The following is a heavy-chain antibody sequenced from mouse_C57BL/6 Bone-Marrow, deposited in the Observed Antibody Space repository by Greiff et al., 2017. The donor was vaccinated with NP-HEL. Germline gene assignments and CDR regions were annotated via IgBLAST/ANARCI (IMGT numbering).Heavy chain of an antibody. V-gene: IGHV5-6*01. CDR3: ARHPGDYFDY. CDR2: ISSGGSYT. CDR1: GFTFSSYG. Sequence: EVKVVESGGDLVKPGGSLKLSCAASGFTFSSYGMSWVRQTPDKRLEWVATISSGGSYTYYLDSVKGRFTISRDNANNTLYLQMSSLKSEDTAMYYCARHPGDYFDYWGQGTTLTVSS. J-gene: IGHJ2*01. D-gene: IGHD4-1*01.